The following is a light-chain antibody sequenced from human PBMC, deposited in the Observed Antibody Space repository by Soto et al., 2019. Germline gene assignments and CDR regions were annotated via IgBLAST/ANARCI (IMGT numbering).Light chain of an antibody. CDR3: HQYNNWPPWT. V-gene: IGKV3-15*01. J-gene: IGKJ1*01. Sequence: EVVITQSPATLSVSPGERATLSCRASQSVSSNLAWYQQKPGQAPRLLISGASTRATGIPARFSGSGSGTEFTLTISSLQSEDFAVYYCHQYNNWPPWTFGQGTKVEIK. CDR2: GAS. CDR1: QSVSSN.